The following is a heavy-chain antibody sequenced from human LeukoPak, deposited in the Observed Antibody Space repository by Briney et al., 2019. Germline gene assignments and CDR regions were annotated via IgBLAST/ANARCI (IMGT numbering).Heavy chain of an antibody. Sequence: PGGSQRLSCAASGFTFDDYAMHWVRQAPGKGLEWVSGINWNSDNIGYADSVKGRFTISRDNAKDSLYLQMNSLRAEDTALYYCAKGGAAAGTFDYWGQGTLVTVSS. J-gene: IGHJ4*02. CDR2: INWNSDNI. CDR3: AKGGAAAGTFDY. D-gene: IGHD6-25*01. CDR1: GFTFDDYA. V-gene: IGHV3-9*01.